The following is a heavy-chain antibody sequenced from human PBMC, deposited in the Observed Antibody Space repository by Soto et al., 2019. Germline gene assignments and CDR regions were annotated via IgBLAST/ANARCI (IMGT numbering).Heavy chain of an antibody. V-gene: IGHV3-23*01. Sequence: PGGSLRLSCAASGFTFSSYAMSWVRQSPGKGLEWVSAISGSGGSTYYADSVKGRFTISRDNSKNTLYLQMNSLRAEDTAVYYCAKSRDDYYDSSGYPLPFADWGQGTLVTAPQ. J-gene: IGHJ4*02. D-gene: IGHD3-22*01. CDR2: ISGSGGST. CDR3: AKSRDDYYDSSGYPLPFAD. CDR1: GFTFSSYA.